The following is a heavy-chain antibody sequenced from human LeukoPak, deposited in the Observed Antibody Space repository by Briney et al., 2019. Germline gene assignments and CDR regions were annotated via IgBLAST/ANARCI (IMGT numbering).Heavy chain of an antibody. CDR2: LQYDRTNV. Sequence: GGSLRLSCAAAGLTFSNFWMSWVRQAPGKGLEWVAYLQYDRTNVQYADSVRGRFTISRDNSKNILYLQMNSLRAEDTAVYYCARGASVVAGNDNAFDIWGQGTMVTVSS. V-gene: IGHV3-30*02. D-gene: IGHD6-19*01. CDR3: ARGASVVAGNDNAFDI. CDR1: GLTFSNFW. J-gene: IGHJ3*02.